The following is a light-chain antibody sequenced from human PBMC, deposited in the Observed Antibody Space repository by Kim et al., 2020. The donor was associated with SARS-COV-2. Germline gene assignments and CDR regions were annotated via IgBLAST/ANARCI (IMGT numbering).Light chain of an antibody. Sequence: ATISCKSSQCVLYSSNNNNYLAWFQQKPGQPPKLLIYWASTRESGVPDRFSGSGSGTDFTLTISSLQAEDVAVYYCQQYYNAPWTFGQGTKVDIK. J-gene: IGKJ1*01. CDR2: WAS. CDR1: QCVLYSSNNNNY. CDR3: QQYYNAPWT. V-gene: IGKV4-1*01.